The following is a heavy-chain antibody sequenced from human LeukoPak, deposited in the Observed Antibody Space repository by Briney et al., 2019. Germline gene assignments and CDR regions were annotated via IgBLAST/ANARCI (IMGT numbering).Heavy chain of an antibody. CDR1: GYSFTSYW. V-gene: IGHV5-51*01. CDR2: IYPGDSDT. CDR3: ARLLAAVGPLSPFDY. J-gene: IGHJ4*02. Sequence: GESLKISCKGSGYSFTSYWIGWVRQMPGKSLEWMGIIYPGDSDTRYSPSFQGQVTLSADKSHSTAYLQWSSLKASDTAMYYCARLLAAVGPLSPFDYWGQGTLVTVSS. D-gene: IGHD6-13*01.